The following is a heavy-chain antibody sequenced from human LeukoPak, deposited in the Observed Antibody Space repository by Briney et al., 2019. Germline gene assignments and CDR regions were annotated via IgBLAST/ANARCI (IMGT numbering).Heavy chain of an antibody. CDR1: GYTFTSYD. J-gene: IGHJ3*02. V-gene: IGHV1-8*01. Sequence: ASVKVSCKAAGYTFTSYDINWVRQATGQGLEWMGWMNPNSGNTGYAQKFQGRVTMTRNTSISTAYMELSSLRSEDTAVYYCARASGFGWGIAFDIWGQGTMVTVSS. CDR3: ARASGFGWGIAFDI. CDR2: MNPNSGNT. D-gene: IGHD6-13*01.